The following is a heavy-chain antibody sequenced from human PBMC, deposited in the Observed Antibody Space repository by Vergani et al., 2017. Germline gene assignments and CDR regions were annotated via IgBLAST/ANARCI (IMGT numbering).Heavy chain of an antibody. D-gene: IGHD1-14*01. CDR1: GGSFSGYY. J-gene: IGHJ4*02. CDR3: ATESTTSPLYFDY. Sequence: QVQLQQWGAGLLKPSETLSLTCAVYGGSFSGYYWSWIRQPPGKGLEWIGEINHSGSTNYNPSLKSRVTMSVDTSKNQFSLRLSSVTAADTAVYYCATESTTSPLYFDYWGQGTLVTVSS. V-gene: IGHV4-34*01. CDR2: INHSGST.